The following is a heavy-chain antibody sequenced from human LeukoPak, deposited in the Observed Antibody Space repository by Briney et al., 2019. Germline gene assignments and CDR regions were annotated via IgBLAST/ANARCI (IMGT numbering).Heavy chain of an antibody. D-gene: IGHD6-19*01. Sequence: SVKVSCKASGGTFSSYAISWVRQAPGQGLEWMGGIIPIFGTANYAQKFQGRVTMTRDTSTSTVYMELSSLRSEDTAVYYCARSYSSGWYWGDWFDPWGQGTLVTVSS. CDR2: IIPIFGTA. CDR1: GGTFSSYA. V-gene: IGHV1-69*05. CDR3: ARSYSSGWYWGDWFDP. J-gene: IGHJ5*02.